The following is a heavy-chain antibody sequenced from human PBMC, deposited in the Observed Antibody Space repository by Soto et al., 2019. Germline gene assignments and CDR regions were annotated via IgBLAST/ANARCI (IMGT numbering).Heavy chain of an antibody. V-gene: IGHV4-31*03. J-gene: IGHJ4*02. Sequence: QVQLQESGPGLVKPSQTLSLTCTVSGGSISSGGYYWSWIRQHPGKGLEWIGYIYYSGSTYYNQSLKSRVTISVDTSKNQFSLKLSSVTAADTAVYYCARGRDSGSYPFYFDYWGQGTLVTVSS. D-gene: IGHD1-26*01. CDR3: ARGRDSGSYPFYFDY. CDR2: IYYSGST. CDR1: GGSISSGGYY.